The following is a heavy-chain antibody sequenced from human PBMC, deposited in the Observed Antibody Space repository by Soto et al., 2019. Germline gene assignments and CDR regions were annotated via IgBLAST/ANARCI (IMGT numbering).Heavy chain of an antibody. CDR1: GYTFTSYA. CDR2: INAGNGNT. CDR3: ARIAAAPYCGGDCYFGPFDP. D-gene: IGHD2-21*02. Sequence: ASVKVSCKASGYTFTSYAMHWVRQAPGQRLEWMGWINAGNGNTKYSQKFQGRVTITRDTSASTAYMELSSLRSEDTAVYYCARIAAAPYCGGDCYFGPFDPWGQGTLVTVSS. V-gene: IGHV1-3*01. J-gene: IGHJ5*02.